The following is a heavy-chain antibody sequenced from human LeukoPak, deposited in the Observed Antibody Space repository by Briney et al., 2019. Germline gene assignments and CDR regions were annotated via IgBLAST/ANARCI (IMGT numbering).Heavy chain of an antibody. D-gene: IGHD4/OR15-4a*01. CDR1: GYTFTSYY. CDR2: INPSAGST. J-gene: IGHJ4*02. Sequence: ASVKVSCKASGYTFTSYYMHWVRQAPGQGLEWMGIINPSAGSTNYAQKLQGRVTMTRDTSTSTVYMELSSLRSEDTAVYYCTRGPHPGDNFYYFDYWGQGTLVTVSS. V-gene: IGHV1-46*01. CDR3: TRGPHPGDNFYYFDY.